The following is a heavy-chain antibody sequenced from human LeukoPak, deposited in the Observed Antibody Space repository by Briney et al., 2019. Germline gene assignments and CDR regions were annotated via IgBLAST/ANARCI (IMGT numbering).Heavy chain of an antibody. CDR2: IFTSGST. V-gene: IGHV4-4*07. CDR1: GGSISYNY. Sequence: SETLSLTCTGSGGSISYNYWSWIRQPAGKGLGWIGRIFTSGSTNYNPSLRSRVTMSVDTSKNQFSLKLSSVTAADTAVYYCARRGDYFDFWGQGTLVTVSS. CDR3: ARRGDYFDF. J-gene: IGHJ4*02.